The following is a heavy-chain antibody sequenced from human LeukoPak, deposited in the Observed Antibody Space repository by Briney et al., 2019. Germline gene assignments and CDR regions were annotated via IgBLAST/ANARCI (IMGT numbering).Heavy chain of an antibody. J-gene: IGHJ4*02. CDR3: ARGELLYHY. CDR1: GGSFSGYY. D-gene: IGHD2-15*01. V-gene: IGHV4-34*01. CDR2: INHSGST. Sequence: PSETLSLTCAVYGGSFSGYYWSWIRQPPGKGLGWIGEINHSGSTNYNPSLKSRVTISVDTSKNQFSLKLSSVTAADTAVYYCARGELLYHYWGQGALVTVSS.